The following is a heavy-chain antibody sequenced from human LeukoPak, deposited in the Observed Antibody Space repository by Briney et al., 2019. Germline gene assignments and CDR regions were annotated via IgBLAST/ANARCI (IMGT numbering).Heavy chain of an antibody. D-gene: IGHD6-19*01. CDR1: GFTFSSYN. Sequence: AGGSLRLSCAASGFTFSSYNMNWVRQAPGKGLEWVSCITSSSSYIYYADSVKGRFTVSRDKAKNSLYLQMNSLRAEDTALYYCAREQWLANYFDYWGQGTLVTVSS. CDR2: ITSSSSYI. V-gene: IGHV3-21*01. J-gene: IGHJ4*02. CDR3: AREQWLANYFDY.